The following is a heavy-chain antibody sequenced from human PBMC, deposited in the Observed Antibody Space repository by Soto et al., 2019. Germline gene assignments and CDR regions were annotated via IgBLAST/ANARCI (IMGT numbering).Heavy chain of an antibody. J-gene: IGHJ5*02. Sequence: SETLSLTCTVSCGSISSCDYYWSWIRQPPGKGLEWIGYIYYSGSTYYNPSLKSRVTIPVDTSKNQFSLKLSSVTAADTAVYYCARDGPDWFYPWGQGTLVTVSS. V-gene: IGHV4-30-4*01. CDR3: ARDGPDWFYP. CDR1: CGSISSCDYY. CDR2: IYYSGST.